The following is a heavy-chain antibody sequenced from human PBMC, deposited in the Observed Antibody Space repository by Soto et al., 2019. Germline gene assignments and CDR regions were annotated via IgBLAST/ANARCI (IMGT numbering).Heavy chain of an antibody. CDR2: IIQSGET. CDR1: GFTFSTYT. Sequence: EVLLLESGGGLVQSGGSLRLTCAASGFTFSTYTMSWVRQAPGERLEWVSGIIQSGETFYADSVKGRSTISRDNSNNMLYLQSHRRRDDDSAVYYCAKDRQPDGRWPFAHWGQGTLVTVSS. CDR3: AKDRQPDGRWPFAH. V-gene: IGHV3-23*01. D-gene: IGHD2-2*01. J-gene: IGHJ4*02.